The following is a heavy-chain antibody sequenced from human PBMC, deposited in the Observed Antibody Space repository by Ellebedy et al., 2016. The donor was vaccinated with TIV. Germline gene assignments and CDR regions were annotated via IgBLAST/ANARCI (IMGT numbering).Heavy chain of an antibody. Sequence: ASVKVSCXASGYDFSIYGISWVRQATGQGLEWVGWITVSSGKTDYAQKFQDRVTMTTDTVTRTAYLELKSLKSDDTAVYYCARTDLQSDYWGQGTLVTVSS. CDR1: GYDFSIYG. V-gene: IGHV1-18*04. CDR3: ARTDLQSDY. D-gene: IGHD5-24*01. CDR2: ITVSSGKT. J-gene: IGHJ4*02.